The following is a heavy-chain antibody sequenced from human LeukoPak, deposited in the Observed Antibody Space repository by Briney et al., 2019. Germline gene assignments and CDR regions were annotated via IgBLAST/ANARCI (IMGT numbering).Heavy chain of an antibody. CDR3: ANLECGGDCYMFDC. CDR2: IRYDGSNK. Sequence: GGSLRLSCAASGFTFSSYGMHWVSQAPGKGLEWVAFIRYDGSNKYYADSVKGRFTISRDNSKNTLYLQMNSLRAEDTAVYYCANLECGGDCYMFDCWGQGTLVTVSS. D-gene: IGHD2-21*01. J-gene: IGHJ4*02. CDR1: GFTFSSYG. V-gene: IGHV3-30*02.